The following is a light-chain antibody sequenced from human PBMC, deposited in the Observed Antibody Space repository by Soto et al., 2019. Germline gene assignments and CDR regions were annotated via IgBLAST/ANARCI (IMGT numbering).Light chain of an antibody. CDR1: SSDVGGDNF. Sequence: QSALTQPPSASGSPGQSVTISCTGTSSDVGGDNFVSWYQQHPGKAPKLIIYEVTQRPSGVPDRFSGSKSGNTASLTVSGLQAEDEADYYCSSYAGSNMGVFGTGTKLTVL. J-gene: IGLJ1*01. V-gene: IGLV2-8*01. CDR3: SSYAGSNMGV. CDR2: EVT.